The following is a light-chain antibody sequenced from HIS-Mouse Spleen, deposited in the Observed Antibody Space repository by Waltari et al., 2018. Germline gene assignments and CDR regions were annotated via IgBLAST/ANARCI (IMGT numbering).Light chain of an antibody. V-gene: IGLV3-25*03. CDR3: QSADSSGTGWV. Sequence: SYELTQPPSVSVSPGQTARITCSGDALPKQYAYWYQQKPGQVPVLVIYKDRERPSGIPERFSGSSSGTTVTLTISGVQAEDEADYYCQSADSSGTGWVFGGGTKLTVL. J-gene: IGLJ3*02. CDR1: ALPKQY. CDR2: KDR.